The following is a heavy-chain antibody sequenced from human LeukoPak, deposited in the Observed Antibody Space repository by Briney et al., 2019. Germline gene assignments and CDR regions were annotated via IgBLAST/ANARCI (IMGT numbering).Heavy chain of an antibody. D-gene: IGHD2/OR15-2a*01. CDR1: GFTFSSYA. CDR3: AKDRVSPGFNLFDP. Sequence: HPGGSLRLSCAASGFTFSSYAMNWVRQAPGKGLEWVSAINGRGDNTYYADSVKGRFTISRDNSKSTLFLQMNSLRAEDTAIYYCAKDRVSPGFNLFDPWGQGTLVTVSS. CDR2: INGRGDNT. J-gene: IGHJ5*02. V-gene: IGHV3-23*01.